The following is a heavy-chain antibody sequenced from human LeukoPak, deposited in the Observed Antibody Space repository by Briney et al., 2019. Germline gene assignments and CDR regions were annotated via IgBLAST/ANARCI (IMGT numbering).Heavy chain of an antibody. D-gene: IGHD3-22*01. CDR1: GYTFTSYD. CDR3: ARADSSGFPRLAFDI. CDR2: MNPNSGNT. J-gene: IGHJ3*02. Sequence: ASVKVSCRASGYTFTSYDINWVRQATGQGLEWMGWMNPNSGNTGYAQKFQGRVTMTRNTSISTAYMELSSLRPEDTAVYYCARADSSGFPRLAFDIWGQGTMVTVSS. V-gene: IGHV1-8*01.